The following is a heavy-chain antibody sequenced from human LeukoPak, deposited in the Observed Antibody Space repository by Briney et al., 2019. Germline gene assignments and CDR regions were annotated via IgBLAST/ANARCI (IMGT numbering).Heavy chain of an antibody. CDR1: GVSISSYY. Sequence: SETLSLTCTVSGVSISSYYWSWLRQPPGKGLEWVGYIYTSGSTNYNPSLKSRVTLSVDTSNNQFSLKLSSVTAADTAVYYCARRSWSPNNWFDPWGQGTLVTVSS. J-gene: IGHJ5*02. CDR3: ARRSWSPNNWFDP. D-gene: IGHD1-26*01. CDR2: IYTSGST. V-gene: IGHV4-4*09.